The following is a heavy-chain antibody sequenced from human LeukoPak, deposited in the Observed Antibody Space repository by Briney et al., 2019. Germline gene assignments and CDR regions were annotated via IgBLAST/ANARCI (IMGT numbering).Heavy chain of an antibody. D-gene: IGHD5-12*01. CDR2: ISGSGGST. CDR1: GFTFSSYA. Sequence: PGGSLRLSCAASGFTFSSYAMSWVRQAPGKGLKWVSAISGSGGSTYYADSVKGRFTIPRDNSKNTLYLQMNSLRAEDTAVYYCAKVNSGYVPSDFDYWGQGTLVTVSS. V-gene: IGHV3-23*01. J-gene: IGHJ4*02. CDR3: AKVNSGYVPSDFDY.